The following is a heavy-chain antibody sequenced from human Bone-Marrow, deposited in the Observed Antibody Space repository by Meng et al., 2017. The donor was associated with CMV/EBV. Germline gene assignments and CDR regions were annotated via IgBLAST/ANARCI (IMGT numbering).Heavy chain of an antibody. V-gene: IGHV3-33*06. Sequence: GESLKISCAASGFTFSSYGMHWVRQAPGKGLEWVAVIWYDGSNKYYADSVKGRFTISRDNSKNTLYLQMNSLRAEDTAVYYCAKEGSSSWAYYYYYGMDVWGQGTTVTVYS. D-gene: IGHD6-13*01. CDR3: AKEGSSSWAYYYYYGMDV. CDR2: IWYDGSNK. CDR1: GFTFSSYG. J-gene: IGHJ6*01.